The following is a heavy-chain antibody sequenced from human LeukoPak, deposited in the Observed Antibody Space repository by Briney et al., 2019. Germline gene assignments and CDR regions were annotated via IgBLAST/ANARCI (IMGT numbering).Heavy chain of an antibody. Sequence: PWGSLRLSCAASGFTFSSYGMHWVRQAPGKGLEWVASINHNGNVNYYVDSVKGRFTISRDNAKNSLYLQMSNLRAEDTAVYFCARGGGLDVWGQGATVTVSS. CDR3: ARGGGLDV. V-gene: IGHV3-7*03. CDR1: GFTFSSYG. CDR2: INHNGNVN. D-gene: IGHD3-16*01. J-gene: IGHJ6*02.